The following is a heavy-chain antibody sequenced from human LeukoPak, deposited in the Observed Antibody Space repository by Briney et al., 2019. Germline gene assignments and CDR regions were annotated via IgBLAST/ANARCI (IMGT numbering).Heavy chain of an antibody. J-gene: IGHJ4*02. CDR3: AKGNPYYFDY. V-gene: IGHV3-30*18. Sequence: PGGSLRLSCAASGFTFSSYGMHWVRQAPGKGLEWVAVISYDGSNKYYPDSVKGRFTISRDNSKNTLYLQMNSLRAEDTAVYYCAKGNPYYFDYWGQGTLVTVSS. CDR1: GFTFSSYG. CDR2: ISYDGSNK.